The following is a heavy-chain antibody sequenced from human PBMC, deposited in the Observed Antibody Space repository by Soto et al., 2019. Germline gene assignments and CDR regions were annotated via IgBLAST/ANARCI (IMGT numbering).Heavy chain of an antibody. CDR3: LRYGTYDRTAYSSDF. J-gene: IGHJ4*02. V-gene: IGHV1-3*01. D-gene: IGHD3-22*01. CDR2: INAGNGNT. Sequence: ASVKVSSKASGCTFASYAMQWVRQAPGQRLEWMGWINAGNGNTKYSQKLQGRVTITRDTSARTAYMELSSLRSEDTAVYYCLRYGTYDRTAYSSDFRGQGTLGT. CDR1: GCTFASYA.